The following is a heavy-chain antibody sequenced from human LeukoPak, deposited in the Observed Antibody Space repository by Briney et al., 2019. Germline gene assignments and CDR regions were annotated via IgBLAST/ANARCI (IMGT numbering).Heavy chain of an antibody. CDR1: GGSISSYY. D-gene: IGHD3-16*02. J-gene: IGHJ4*02. CDR2: IHYSGST. Sequence: SETPSLTCTVSGGSISSYYWSWIRQPPGKGLEWLGYIHYSGSTNYNPSLKSRVTISVDTSKNQFSLKLSSVTAADTAVYYCARSVRLGELSYRFDYWGQGTLVTVSS. CDR3: ARSVRLGELSYRFDY. V-gene: IGHV4-59*01.